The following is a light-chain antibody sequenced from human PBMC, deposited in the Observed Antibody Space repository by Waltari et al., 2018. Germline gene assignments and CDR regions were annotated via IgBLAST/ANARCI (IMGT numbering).Light chain of an antibody. V-gene: IGKV3-20*01. CDR2: AAS. Sequence: VLTQSPGTLSLSPGERATLSCRASQRVANNDLAWYQQRPGQAPRLLIYAASSRATGFPDRFCGSFSGTEFTLTISRLEPEDSAVYSCHQYGLSASTFGQRTQVEI. CDR3: HQYGLSAST. J-gene: IGKJ1*01. CDR1: QRVANND.